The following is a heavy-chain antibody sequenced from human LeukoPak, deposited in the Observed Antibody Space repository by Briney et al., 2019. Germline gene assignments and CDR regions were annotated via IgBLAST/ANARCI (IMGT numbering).Heavy chain of an antibody. CDR1: GFTFSSSW. D-gene: IGHD2-15*01. J-gene: IGHJ4*02. Sequence: PGGSLRLSCAASGFTFSSSWMSWARQAPGKGLECVANIKQDGSEKYYVDSVKGRFTNSRDNAKNSLYPQMNGLRAEDTAVYFCARDLSGPSFYWGQGTLVTVTA. V-gene: IGHV3-7*01. CDR3: ARDLSGPSFY. CDR2: IKQDGSEK.